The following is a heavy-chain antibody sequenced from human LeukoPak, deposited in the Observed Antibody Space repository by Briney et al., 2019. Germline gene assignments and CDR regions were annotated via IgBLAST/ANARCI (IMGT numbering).Heavy chain of an antibody. Sequence: ASVKVSCKPSGYTFTTFTLHWLRQAPGQRLEWMGWINVGNGNTKYSQNFRDRVTITRDTSASTAHMELRSLRSEDTAVYYCARDRYYGSGTYNYFDYWGQGTLVTVSS. CDR2: INVGNGNT. CDR1: GYTFTTFT. CDR3: ARDRYYGSGTYNYFDY. V-gene: IGHV1-3*01. J-gene: IGHJ4*02. D-gene: IGHD3-10*01.